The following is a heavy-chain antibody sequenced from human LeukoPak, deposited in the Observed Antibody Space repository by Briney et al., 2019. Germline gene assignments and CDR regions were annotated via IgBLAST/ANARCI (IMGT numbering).Heavy chain of an antibody. Sequence: GASVKVSCKASGYTFTSYYIHWVRQAPGQGLEWMGWINPNSGGTNYAQKFQDRVTMTRDTSISTVYMELSRLRSDDTAVYYCASTHHYYDSSGSYPFDIWGQGTLVTVSS. CDR2: INPNSGGT. CDR1: GYTFTSYY. J-gene: IGHJ3*02. D-gene: IGHD3-22*01. CDR3: ASTHHYYDSSGSYPFDI. V-gene: IGHV1-2*02.